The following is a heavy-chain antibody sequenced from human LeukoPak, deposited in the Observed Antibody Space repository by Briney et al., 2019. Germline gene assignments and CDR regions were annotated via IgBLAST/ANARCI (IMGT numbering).Heavy chain of an antibody. CDR2: ISSSSSYI. CDR3: ARDGGIGSSTFFDY. J-gene: IGHJ4*02. V-gene: IGHV3-21*01. D-gene: IGHD6-13*01. CDR1: GFIFSSHS. Sequence: GGSLRLSCAASGFIFSSHSMNWVRQAPGKGLEWVSSISSSSSYIYYADSVKGRFTISRDDANNSLSLQMNSLRAEDTAVYYCARDGGIGSSTFFDYWGQGTLVTVSS.